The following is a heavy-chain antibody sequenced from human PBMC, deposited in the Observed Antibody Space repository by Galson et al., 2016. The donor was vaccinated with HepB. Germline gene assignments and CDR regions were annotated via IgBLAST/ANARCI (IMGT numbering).Heavy chain of an antibody. J-gene: IGHJ1*01. CDR3: ARDFRLAAGTTSYFHH. CDR1: GYTFTSFG. Sequence: SVKVSCKASGYTFTSFGISWVRQAPGQGLEWMGWISTHNGKTISAQKFQDRVTMTTDTSTSSAFLHLRSLRSDDTAVYYCARDFRLAAGTTSYFHHWGQGTLVTVSS. CDR2: ISTHNGKT. D-gene: IGHD3-16*01. V-gene: IGHV1-18*01.